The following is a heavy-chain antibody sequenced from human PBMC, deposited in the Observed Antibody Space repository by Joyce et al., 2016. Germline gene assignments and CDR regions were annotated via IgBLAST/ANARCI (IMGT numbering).Heavy chain of an antibody. CDR2: INTNGGTI. Sequence: EEQLVESGEGLVQPGGSLRLSCASSGFTLNNYIMYWVRQAPGKGLEYVSSINTNGGTIDYAASVKGRFTISRDNSKNTLNLQMGSLRVDDMAVYYCARRDYGGNSNWYFDLWGRGILVTVSS. V-gene: IGHV3-64*02. CDR1: GFTLNNYI. D-gene: IGHD4-23*01. J-gene: IGHJ2*01. CDR3: ARRDYGGNSNWYFDL.